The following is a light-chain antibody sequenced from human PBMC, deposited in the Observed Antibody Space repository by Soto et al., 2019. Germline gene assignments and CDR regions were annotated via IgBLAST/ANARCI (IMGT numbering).Light chain of an antibody. CDR3: SSYTSSSTYVV. V-gene: IGLV2-14*01. CDR2: DVS. J-gene: IGLJ2*01. Sequence: QSALTQPASVSGSPGQSITISCTGTSSDVGGYNYVSWYQQHPGKAPKLMIYDVSNRPSGVSNRFSGSKSGNTASLTISGXXXXXXXXYYCSSYTSSSTYVVFGGGTKL. CDR1: SSDVGGYNY.